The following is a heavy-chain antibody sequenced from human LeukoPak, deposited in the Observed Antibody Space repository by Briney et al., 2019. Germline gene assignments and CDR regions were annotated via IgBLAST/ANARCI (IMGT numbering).Heavy chain of an antibody. V-gene: IGHV3-30-3*01. CDR1: GFTFSSYA. CDR2: ISYDGSNK. D-gene: IGHD6-6*01. Sequence: GRSLRLSCAASGFTFSSYAMHWVRQAPGKGLEWVAVISYDGSNKYYADSVKGRFTISRDNSKNTLYLQMNSLKPEDTAVYYCANLARPLDYWGRGALVTVSS. J-gene: IGHJ4*02. CDR3: ANLARPLDY.